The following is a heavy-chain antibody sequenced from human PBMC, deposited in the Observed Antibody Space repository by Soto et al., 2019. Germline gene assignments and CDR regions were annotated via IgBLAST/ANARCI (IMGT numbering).Heavy chain of an antibody. CDR1: GFTFTNYA. CDR3: ATAPLHHPRWFFDY. J-gene: IGHJ4*02. V-gene: IGHV3-23*01. Sequence: EVQLLESGGGLVQPGGSLRLSCTGSGFTFTNYAMSWVRQAPGRGLQWVSGISGSGLSTYYADSVKGRFTVSRHNSKNTLYLQMNSPRAQDTAVYYCATAPLHHPRWFFDYWGQGTLVTVSS. D-gene: IGHD3-10*01. CDR2: ISGSGLST.